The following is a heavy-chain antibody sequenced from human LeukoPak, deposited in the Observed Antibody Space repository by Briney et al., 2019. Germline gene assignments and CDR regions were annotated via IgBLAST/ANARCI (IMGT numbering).Heavy chain of an antibody. Sequence: PGGSLRLSCAASGFTFSEYGMHCVRQAPGKGLEWVAVIWYDGTNKNYADSVKGRFTISRDNSKNTLFLQMNSLRAEDTAVYYCARDPYDSSWGLCYFDYWGQGNLVTVSS. CDR2: IWYDGTNK. J-gene: IGHJ4*02. V-gene: IGHV3-33*01. CDR3: ARDPYDSSWGLCYFDY. D-gene: IGHD3-22*01. CDR1: GFTFSEYG.